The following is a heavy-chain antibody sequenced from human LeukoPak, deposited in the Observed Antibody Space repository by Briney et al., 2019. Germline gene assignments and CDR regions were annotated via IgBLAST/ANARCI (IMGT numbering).Heavy chain of an antibody. V-gene: IGHV3-30*04. CDR1: GFSLSSFA. J-gene: IGHJ4*02. CDR2: LSSDGSTQ. D-gene: IGHD3-22*01. CDR3: ARGASTVVAFDH. Sequence: PGGSLRLSCVASGFSLSSFAMHWVRQAPGKGLEWVTILSSDGSTQNHAESVRGRFTVSRDDSKQTVYLQMNSLRREDTAIYYCARGASTVVAFDHWGQGALVTVSS.